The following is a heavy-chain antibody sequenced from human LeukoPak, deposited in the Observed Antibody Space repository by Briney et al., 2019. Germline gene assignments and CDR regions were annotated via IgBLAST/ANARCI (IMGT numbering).Heavy chain of an antibody. V-gene: IGHV3-64*04. Sequence: GGSLRLSCSASEFTFSTYAMHWVRQAPGKGLECVSGISYNGGSTYYADSVKGRFTISRDNSKNTLYLQMNSLRAEDTAVYYCARDAVYSSSWQYYWGQGTLVTVSS. CDR2: ISYNGGST. J-gene: IGHJ4*02. CDR1: EFTFSTYA. D-gene: IGHD6-13*01. CDR3: ARDAVYSSSWQYY.